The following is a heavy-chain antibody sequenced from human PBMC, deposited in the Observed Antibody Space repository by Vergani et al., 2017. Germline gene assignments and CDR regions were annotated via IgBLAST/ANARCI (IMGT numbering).Heavy chain of an antibody. CDR3: ARGGKGIIIVVPSTHL. Sequence: QVKLQESGPGLVKPSETLSLTCTVSGYSISSGYYWGWIRQPPGKGLGWVGVISYDGTEKKYADSVNGRFTISRDNSKKMMSLQMNSLRVEDTAVYYCARGGKGIIIVVPSTHLWGQGTQVSVS. J-gene: IGHJ4*02. V-gene: IGHV4-38-2*02. D-gene: IGHD2-21*01. CDR1: GYSISSGYY. CDR2: ISYDGTEK.